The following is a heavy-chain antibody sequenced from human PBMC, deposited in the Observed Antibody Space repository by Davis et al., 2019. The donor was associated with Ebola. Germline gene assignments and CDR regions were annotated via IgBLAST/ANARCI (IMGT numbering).Heavy chain of an antibody. CDR1: GFTFSNYA. CDR2: ISASGADI. CDR3: AEGGTNNFLGAN. D-gene: IGHD2-8*01. Sequence: PGGSLRLSCAASGFTFSNYAMSWVRQAPEGGLEWVSGISASGADIKYADSVRGRFSISRDDSKNTLYLQMDSLRAEDTAVFYCAEGGTNNFLGANWGQGTLVTVSS. V-gene: IGHV3-23*01. J-gene: IGHJ4*02.